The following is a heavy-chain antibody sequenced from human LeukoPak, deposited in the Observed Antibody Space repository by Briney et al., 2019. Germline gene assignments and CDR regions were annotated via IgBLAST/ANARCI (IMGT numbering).Heavy chain of an antibody. CDR2: INWVSGNI. CDR3: ARGGYGSGSYGMGH. V-gene: IGHV3-9*01. CDR1: GFTFDQYA. Sequence: GGSLRPSCAASGFTFDQYAMHWVRQAPGRGLEWVSGINWVSGNIEYADSVKGRFTISRDNSKNTVYLQLNSLRAEDTAVYYCARGGYGSGSYGMGHWGQGTLVTVSS. D-gene: IGHD3-10*01. J-gene: IGHJ4*02.